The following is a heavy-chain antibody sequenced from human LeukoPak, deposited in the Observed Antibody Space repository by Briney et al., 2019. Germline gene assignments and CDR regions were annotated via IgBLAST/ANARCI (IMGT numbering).Heavy chain of an antibody. V-gene: IGHV3-43*02. D-gene: IGHD5-12*01. CDR1: GFVFSTHS. J-gene: IGHJ4*02. CDR3: ASYGGYYFDY. CDR2: ISGDGGST. Sequence: PGGSLRLSCAASGFVFSTHSMNWVRQAPGKGLEWVSLISGDGGSTYYADSVKGRFTISRDNSKNSLYLQMNSLRTEDTALYYCASYGGYYFDYWGQGTLVTVSS.